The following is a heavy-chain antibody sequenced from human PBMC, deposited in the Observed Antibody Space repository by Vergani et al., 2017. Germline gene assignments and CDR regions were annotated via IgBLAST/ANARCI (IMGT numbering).Heavy chain of an antibody. CDR2: INPNSGGT. CDR3: ARSEIYRYQLQPGDY. V-gene: IGHV1-2*02. D-gene: IGHD2-2*01. Sequence: QVQLVQSGAEVKKPGASVKVSCKASGYTFTGYAMHWVRQAPGQGLEWIGWINPNSGGTNYAQKFQGRVTMTKDPSISKAYMERSRLRSDDTAVYYCARSEIYRYQLQPGDYWGQGTLVTVSS. J-gene: IGHJ4*02. CDR1: GYTFTGYA.